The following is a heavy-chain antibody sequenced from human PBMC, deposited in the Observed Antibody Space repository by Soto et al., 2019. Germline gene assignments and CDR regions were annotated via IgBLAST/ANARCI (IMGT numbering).Heavy chain of an antibody. V-gene: IGHV3-7*03. Sequence: EVQLVESGGDLVQPGGSLRLSCAVSGFTFSTHWMTWFRQAPGKGLEWVANIHQAGNEKYYVDSVKGRFTISRDNAENSLYLQMNSLRAEDTAVYYCARGLSVVRRVIRTWGVVGFDYWGQGTLVTVSS. J-gene: IGHJ4*02. D-gene: IGHD3-10*01. CDR2: IHQAGNEK. CDR1: GFTFSTHW. CDR3: ARGLSVVRRVIRTWGVVGFDY.